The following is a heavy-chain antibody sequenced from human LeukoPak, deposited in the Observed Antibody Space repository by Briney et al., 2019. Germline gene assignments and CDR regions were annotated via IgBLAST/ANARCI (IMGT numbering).Heavy chain of an antibody. CDR3: AKSKETLSRPFDS. CDR1: GYSFTSYW. V-gene: IGHV5-51*01. Sequence: GESLKISCKGSGYSFTSYWIGWVRQMPGKGLEWMGIIYPGDSDTRYSPSFQGHVTISADKSISTAYLQWSSLKASDTAMYYCAKSKETLSRPFDSWGQGTLVSVSS. J-gene: IGHJ4*02. D-gene: IGHD6-6*01. CDR2: IYPGDSDT.